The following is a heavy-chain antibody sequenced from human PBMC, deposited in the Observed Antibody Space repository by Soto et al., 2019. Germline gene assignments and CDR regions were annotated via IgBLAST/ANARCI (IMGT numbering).Heavy chain of an antibody. V-gene: IGHV3-23*01. D-gene: IGHD2-2*01. CDR3: AKDRTTKYQLNNWFYP. Sequence: EVQLLESGGGLVQPGGYLRLSCAASGFTFSSYAMSWVRQAPGKGLEWVSAISGSGGSTYYADSVKGRFTISRDNSKNTLYLQMNSLRAEDTALYYCAKDRTTKYQLNNWFYPWGQGTLVTVSS. CDR1: GFTFSSYA. J-gene: IGHJ5*02. CDR2: ISGSGGST.